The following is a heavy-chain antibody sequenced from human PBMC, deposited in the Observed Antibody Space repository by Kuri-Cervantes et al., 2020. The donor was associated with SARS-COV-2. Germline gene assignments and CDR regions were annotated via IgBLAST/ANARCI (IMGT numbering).Heavy chain of an antibody. CDR2: IYWDDDK. J-gene: IGHJ4*02. CDR1: GGSISSHYW. CDR3: AHLLPLTSFDY. Sequence: LRLSCTVSGGSISSHYWSWIRQPPGKALEWLALIYWDDDKRYGPSLKSRLTITKDTSKNQVVLTMTNMDPVDTATYYCAHLLPLTSFDYWGQGTLVTVSS. V-gene: IGHV2-5*05.